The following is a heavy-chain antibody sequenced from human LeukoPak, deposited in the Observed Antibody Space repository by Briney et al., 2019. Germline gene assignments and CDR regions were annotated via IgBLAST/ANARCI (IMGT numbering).Heavy chain of an antibody. CDR3: ARTSGYDFGTDFDY. CDR2: INPDSGGT. J-gene: IGHJ4*02. D-gene: IGHD5-12*01. Sequence: ASVKVSCKASGYPYTGYYLHWVRQAPGQGLEWMGWINPDSGGTDYEQKFQGRVTMTRDTSISTAYMELSRLRSDDTAVYYCARTSGYDFGTDFDYWGQGTLVTVSS. V-gene: IGHV1-2*02. CDR1: GYPYTGYY.